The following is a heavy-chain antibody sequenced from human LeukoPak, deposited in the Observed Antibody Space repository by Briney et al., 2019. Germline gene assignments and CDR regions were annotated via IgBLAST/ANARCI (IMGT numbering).Heavy chain of an antibody. CDR3: AKDAGGWAAAGSGPFDY. V-gene: IGHV3-9*01. CDR2: ISWNSGSI. Sequence: GRSLRLSCAASGFTFDDYAMHWVRQAPGKGLEWVSGISWNSGSIGYADSVKGRFTISRDNAKNSLYLQMNSLRAEDTALYYCAKDAGGWAAAGSGPFDYWGQGTLVTVSS. CDR1: GFTFDDYA. D-gene: IGHD6-13*01. J-gene: IGHJ4*02.